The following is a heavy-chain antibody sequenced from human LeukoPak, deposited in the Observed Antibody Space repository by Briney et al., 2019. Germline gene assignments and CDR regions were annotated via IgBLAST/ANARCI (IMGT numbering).Heavy chain of an antibody. CDR1: GFTFSSYA. CDR2: ISGSGGST. V-gene: IGHV3-23*01. Sequence: GSLRLSCAASGFTFSSYAMSWVRQAPGKGLEWVSAISGSGGSTYYADSVKGRFTISRDNSKNTLYLQMNSLRAEDTAVYYCARARGYDSSDPTDYWGQGTLVTVSS. CDR3: ARARGYDSSDPTDY. J-gene: IGHJ4*02. D-gene: IGHD3-22*01.